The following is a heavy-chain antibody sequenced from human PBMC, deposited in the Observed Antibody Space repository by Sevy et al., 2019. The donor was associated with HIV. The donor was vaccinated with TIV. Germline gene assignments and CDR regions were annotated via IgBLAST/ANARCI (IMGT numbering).Heavy chain of an antibody. CDR3: TNHYDTGGRLDYFDY. CDR1: GFTFSTYA. D-gene: IGHD3-22*01. CDR2: ISASGDTT. Sequence: GGSLRLSCAASGFTFSTYAMSWVRQAPGKGLEWVSAISASGDTTYYADSVKGRFTISRDKSESTLYLQMNSLRAKDTAIYYCTNHYDTGGRLDYFDYWGQGTLVTVSS. V-gene: IGHV3-23*01. J-gene: IGHJ4*02.